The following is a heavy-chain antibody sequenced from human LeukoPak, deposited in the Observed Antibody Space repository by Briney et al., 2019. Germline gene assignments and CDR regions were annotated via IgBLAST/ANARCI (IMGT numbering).Heavy chain of an antibody. J-gene: IGHJ4*02. Sequence: RGSLRLSCAASGFTFSSYWMHWVRQAPGKGLVWVSRINIDGSTSNYADSVKGRFTISRDNAKNAVYLQMNSLRVEDTAVYYCARASALATPPFGYWGQGTLVTVSS. CDR2: INIDGSTS. CDR1: GFTFSSYW. D-gene: IGHD5-24*01. CDR3: ARASALATPPFGY. V-gene: IGHV3-74*01.